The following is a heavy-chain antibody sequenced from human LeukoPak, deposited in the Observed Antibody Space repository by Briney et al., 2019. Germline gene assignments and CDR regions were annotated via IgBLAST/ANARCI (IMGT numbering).Heavy chain of an antibody. CDR2: IYDSGSN. CDR3: ARREFGRWFDP. CDR1: GGSVSSSRYY. Sequence: SETLSLTCTVSGGSVSSSRYYGDWIRQPPGKGLEGIGCIYDSGSNYYNPSLKSRVTMSVHTSKNQYALKLTSVTAADTAVYYCARREFGRWFDPWGQGTLVTVPS. D-gene: IGHD2/OR15-2a*01. V-gene: IGHV4-39*01. J-gene: IGHJ5*02.